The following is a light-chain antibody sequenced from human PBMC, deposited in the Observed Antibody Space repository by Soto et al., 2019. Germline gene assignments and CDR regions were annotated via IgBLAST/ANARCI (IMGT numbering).Light chain of an antibody. Sequence: EIVLTQSPGTLSVSPGDGATLSCRASQTVGRNYLAWYQQRPGQAPRLLIHGASSRATGIPDRFSGSGSGTEFTLTIGRLEPEDFAIYYCQQYGSLPRTFGQGTKVEI. V-gene: IGKV3-20*01. CDR3: QQYGSLPRT. CDR2: GAS. J-gene: IGKJ1*01. CDR1: QTVGRNY.